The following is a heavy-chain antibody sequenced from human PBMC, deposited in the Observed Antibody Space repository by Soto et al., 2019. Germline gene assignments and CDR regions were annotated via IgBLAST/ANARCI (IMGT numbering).Heavy chain of an antibody. V-gene: IGHV5-51*01. CDR1: GYSFTSYW. CDR2: IYPGDSDT. CDR3: ARLGGLLGYYYYYGMDV. D-gene: IGHD3-16*01. Sequence: GESLKISCKGSGYSFTSYWIGWVRQMPGKGLEWMGIIYPGDSDTRYSPSFQGQVTISADESISTAYLQWSSLKASDTAMYYCARLGGLLGYYYYYGMDVWGQGTTVTVPS. J-gene: IGHJ6*02.